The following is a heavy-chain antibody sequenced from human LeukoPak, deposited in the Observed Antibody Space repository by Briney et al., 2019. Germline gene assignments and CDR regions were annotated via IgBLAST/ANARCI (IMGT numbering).Heavy chain of an antibody. CDR2: LSSTGGTR. V-gene: IGHV3-48*01. CDR1: GFTFSTYD. CDR3: ARAARPKLRFLDFDY. D-gene: IGHD3-3*01. Sequence: PGGSLRLSCVASGFTFSTYDMNWVRQAPGKGLEWVSYLSSTGGTRYYAKSVQGRFTISRDDGKNSLYLQISSLRAQDTAVYYCARAARPKLRFLDFDYWGQGTLLTVSS. J-gene: IGHJ4*02.